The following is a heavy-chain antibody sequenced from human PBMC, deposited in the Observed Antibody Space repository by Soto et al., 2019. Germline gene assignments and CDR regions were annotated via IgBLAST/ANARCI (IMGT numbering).Heavy chain of an antibody. CDR2: IYTSGST. Sequence: SETLSLTCTVSGDSITSYYWSWIRQPAGKGLEWIGRIYTSGSTNYNPSLKSRVTMSVDTSKNQFSLKLSSVTAADTAVYYCARVTRRLAAAGNSYGMDVWGQGTTVTVAS. CDR3: ARVTRRLAAAGNSYGMDV. V-gene: IGHV4-4*07. J-gene: IGHJ6*02. D-gene: IGHD6-13*01. CDR1: GDSITSYY.